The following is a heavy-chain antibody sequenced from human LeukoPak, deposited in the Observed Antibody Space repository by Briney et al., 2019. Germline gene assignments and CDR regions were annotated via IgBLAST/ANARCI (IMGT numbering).Heavy chain of an antibody. J-gene: IGHJ3*02. CDR3: ARDSGNYLDAFDI. Sequence: PWGSLRLSCAASEFTFRTYSMNWVSQAPGKGLEWVSSISSSSSYIYYADSVKGRFTISRDNAKNSLYLQMNSLRAEDTAVYYCARDSGNYLDAFDIWGQGTMVTVSS. CDR1: EFTFRTYS. D-gene: IGHD1-7*01. V-gene: IGHV3-21*01. CDR2: ISSSSSYI.